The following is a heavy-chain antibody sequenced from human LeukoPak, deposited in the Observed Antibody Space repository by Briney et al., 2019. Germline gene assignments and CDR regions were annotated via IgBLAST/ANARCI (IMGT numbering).Heavy chain of an antibody. CDR2: LNPNSGGT. J-gene: IGHJ4*02. CDR1: GYTFTGYY. V-gene: IGHV1-2*06. Sequence: AASVTVSCTASGYTFTGYYMHWVRQAPGQGLEWMVRLNPNSGGTNYAQKFQGRVTMTRDTSISTAYMELSRLRSDDTAVYYCARTYYYDRSGYAHWGQGTLVTVSS. D-gene: IGHD3-22*01. CDR3: ARTYYYDRSGYAH.